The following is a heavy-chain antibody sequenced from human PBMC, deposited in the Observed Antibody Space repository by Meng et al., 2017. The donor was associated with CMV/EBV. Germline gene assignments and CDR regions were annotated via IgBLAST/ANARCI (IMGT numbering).Heavy chain of an antibody. Sequence: QVPLQEPGACLGKPSEALSLTCTVSGGSISSYYWSWIRQPAGKGLEWIGRIYTSGSTNYNPSLKSRVTMSVDTSKNQFSLKLSSVTAADTAVYYCARVLRWNGVIDYWGQGTLVTVSS. CDR2: IYTSGST. J-gene: IGHJ4*02. V-gene: IGHV4-4*07. D-gene: IGHD4-23*01. CDR1: GGSISSYY. CDR3: ARVLRWNGVIDY.